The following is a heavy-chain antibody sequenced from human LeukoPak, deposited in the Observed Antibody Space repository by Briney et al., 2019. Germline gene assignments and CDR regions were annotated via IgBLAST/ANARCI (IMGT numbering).Heavy chain of an antibody. CDR2: LRYDGSSK. Sequence: GGSLRLSCGASGHTFRSYRVPWVPRAPGKGVEGVAFLRYDGSSKYYADSVKGRFTISRDNSKNTLYLQMNSLRAEDTAVYYCAKARKEWLRPHDAFDIWGEGTMVAVSS. V-gene: IGHV3-30*02. CDR1: GHTFRSYR. CDR3: AKARKEWLRPHDAFDI. D-gene: IGHD5-12*01. J-gene: IGHJ3*02.